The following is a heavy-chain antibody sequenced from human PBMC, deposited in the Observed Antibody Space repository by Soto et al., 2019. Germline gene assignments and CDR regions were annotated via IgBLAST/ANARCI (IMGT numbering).Heavy chain of an antibody. Sequence: ASVKVSCKASGYTFTSYYMHWVRQAPGQGLEWMGIINPSGGSTSYAQKFQGRVTMTRVTSTSTVYMELSSLRSEDTAVYYCAGIIAVAGKRSVYFQHWGQGTLVTVSS. V-gene: IGHV1-46*01. J-gene: IGHJ1*01. CDR1: GYTFTSYY. CDR2: INPSGGST. D-gene: IGHD6-19*01. CDR3: AGIIAVAGKRSVYFQH.